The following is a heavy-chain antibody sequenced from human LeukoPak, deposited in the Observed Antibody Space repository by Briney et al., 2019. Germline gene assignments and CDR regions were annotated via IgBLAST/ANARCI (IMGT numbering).Heavy chain of an antibody. J-gene: IGHJ3*02. CDR3: ARHTSVPAARGAFDI. V-gene: IGHV1-24*01. Sequence: ASVKVSCKVSGYTLTELSMHWVRQAPGKGLEWMGGFDPEDGETIYAQKFQGRVTITADESTSTAYMELSSLRSEDTAVYYCARHTSVPAARGAFDIWGQGTMVTVSS. D-gene: IGHD2-2*01. CDR2: FDPEDGET. CDR1: GYTLTELS.